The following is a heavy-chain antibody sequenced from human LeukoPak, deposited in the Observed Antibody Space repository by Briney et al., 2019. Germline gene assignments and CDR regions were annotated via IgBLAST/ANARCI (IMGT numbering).Heavy chain of an antibody. J-gene: IGHJ4*02. CDR1: GGSFSGYY. CDR2: INHSGST. Sequence: SETLSLTCAVYGGSFSGYYWSWIRQPPGKGLEWIGEINHSGSTNYNPSLKSRVTISVDTSKNQFSLKLSSVTAADTAVYYCARGRRYRQYCSGGSCYYKFDYWGQGTLVTVSS. V-gene: IGHV4-34*01. D-gene: IGHD2-15*01. CDR3: ARGRRYRQYCSGGSCYYKFDY.